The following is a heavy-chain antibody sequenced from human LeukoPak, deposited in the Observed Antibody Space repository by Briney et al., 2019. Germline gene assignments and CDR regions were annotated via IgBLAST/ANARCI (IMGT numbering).Heavy chain of an antibody. CDR2: ISGSGGST. CDR1: GFTVSSNY. Sequence: GGSLRLSCAASGFTVSSNYMNWVRQAPGKGLEWVSAISGSGGSTYYADSVKGRFTISRDNSKNTLYLQMNSLRAEDTAVYYCAKEAGARVGAPHFDYWGQGTLVTVSS. J-gene: IGHJ4*02. D-gene: IGHD1-26*01. V-gene: IGHV3-23*01. CDR3: AKEAGARVGAPHFDY.